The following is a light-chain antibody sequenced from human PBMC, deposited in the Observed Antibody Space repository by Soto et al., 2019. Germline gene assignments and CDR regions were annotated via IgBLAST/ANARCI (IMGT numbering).Light chain of an antibody. CDR2: DVN. Sequence: QSVLTQPRSVSGSRGQSVSMSCTGTSNDVGGYHYVSWYQHHPGKAPKLVIFDVNRRPSGVPHRFSGSKSDNTASLTISGIQAEHEADYSCGSYVGSYIYVFAKRTKATVL. CDR1: SNDVGGYHY. CDR3: GSYVGSYIYV. V-gene: IGLV2-11*01. J-gene: IGLJ1*01.